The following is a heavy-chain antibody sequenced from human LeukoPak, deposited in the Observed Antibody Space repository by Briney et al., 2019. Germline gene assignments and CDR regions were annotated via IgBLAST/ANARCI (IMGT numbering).Heavy chain of an antibody. CDR1: GFTVSSNY. CDR2: IYSDGTT. J-gene: IGHJ3*02. D-gene: IGHD5-24*01. CDR3: ARAGEGLQAYSFDI. V-gene: IGHV3-53*01. Sequence: GGSLRPSCAASGFTVSSNYMSWVRQAPGKGLEWVSLIYSDGTTFYADSVKGRFTISRDNAKNTLYLQMNSLRAEDTAVYYCARAGEGLQAYSFDIWGQGTMVTVSS.